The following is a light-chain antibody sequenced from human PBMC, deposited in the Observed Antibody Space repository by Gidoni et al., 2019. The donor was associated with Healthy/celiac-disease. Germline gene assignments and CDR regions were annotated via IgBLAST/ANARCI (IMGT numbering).Light chain of an antibody. CDR3: SSYAGSNNYV. CDR2: EVS. Sequence: QSALTQPPSAAGSPVPSVTISCTGTSSDVGGYNYVSWYQQHPGKAPKLMIYEVSKRPSGVPDRFSGSKSGNTASLTVSGLQAEDEADYYCSSYAGSNNYVFGTGTKVTVL. J-gene: IGLJ1*01. CDR1: SSDVGGYNY. V-gene: IGLV2-8*01.